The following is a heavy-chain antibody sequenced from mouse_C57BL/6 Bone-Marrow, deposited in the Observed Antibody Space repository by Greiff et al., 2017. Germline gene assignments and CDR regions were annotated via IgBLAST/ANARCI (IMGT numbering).Heavy chain of an antibody. J-gene: IGHJ4*01. CDR2: IWGGGST. V-gene: IGHV2-2*01. CDR1: GFSLTSYG. CDR3: ARNLYGIYAMDY. D-gene: IGHD2-1*01. Sequence: VKLVESGPGLVQPSQSLSITCTVSGFSLTSYGVHWVRQSPGKGLEWLGVIWGGGSTDYNAAFISRLSISKDKSKSQVFLKMNSLQADETAKYCGARNLYGIYAMDYWGQGTSVTVSS.